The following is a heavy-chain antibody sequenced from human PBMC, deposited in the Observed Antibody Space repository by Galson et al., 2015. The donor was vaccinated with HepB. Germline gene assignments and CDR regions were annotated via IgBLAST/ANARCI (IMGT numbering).Heavy chain of an antibody. CDR2: ISGSGFTT. CDR1: GFTFSMYA. CDR3: ARGPFLLPTEYFDY. V-gene: IGHV3-23*01. Sequence: SLRLSCATSGFTFSMYAMSWVRLTPGKGLEWVSHISGSGFTTYYADSVKGRFTTSRDNAKNTVYLQMSNLRVEDTAIYFCARGPFLLPTEYFDYWGQGTQVTVAS. D-gene: IGHD2/OR15-2a*01. J-gene: IGHJ4*02.